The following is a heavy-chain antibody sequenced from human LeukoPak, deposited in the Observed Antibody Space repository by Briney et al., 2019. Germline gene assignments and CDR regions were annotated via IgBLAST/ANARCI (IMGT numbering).Heavy chain of an antibody. V-gene: IGHV4-34*01. Sequence: PSETLSLTCAVYGGSFSDYYWNWICQSPGKGPEWIGEINHSGTTNYNPSLKSRVTISVDTSKNQFSLRLSSVTAADTAIYHCARGLRLPSRSTPAVPHVWSKGTTVTVSA. CDR1: GGSFSDYY. D-gene: IGHD6-19*01. CDR2: INHSGTT. J-gene: IGHJ6*04. CDR3: ARGLRLPSRSTPAVPHV.